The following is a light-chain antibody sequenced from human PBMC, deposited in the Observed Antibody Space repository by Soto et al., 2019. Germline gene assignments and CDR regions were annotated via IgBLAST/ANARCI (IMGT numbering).Light chain of an antibody. CDR2: AAS. Sequence: EIVLTQSPGTLSLSPGERATLFCRASQSVRNSLAWYQERPGQSPRLLIYAASSRATGVPDRFSGGGSATDFTLTVSRLEPEDFAVYYCHQYGGSPRTFGQGTKLEIQ. J-gene: IGKJ2*01. V-gene: IGKV3-20*01. CDR3: HQYGGSPRT. CDR1: QSVRNS.